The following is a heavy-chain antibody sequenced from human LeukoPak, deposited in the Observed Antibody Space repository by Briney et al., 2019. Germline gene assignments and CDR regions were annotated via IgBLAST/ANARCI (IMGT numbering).Heavy chain of an antibody. CDR1: GFRFSDYP. J-gene: IGHJ4*02. D-gene: IGHD1-26*01. CDR2: IRDKTNGYTT. Sequence: GGSLRLSCGGSGFRFSDYPMDWVRQAPWKGPEWVARIRDKTNGYTTEYAASVRNRFIISRDDSKNSLYFQLNSLKSEDTAVYYCARRGPDRALDYWGQGTMVTVSS. CDR3: ARRGPDRALDY. V-gene: IGHV3-72*01.